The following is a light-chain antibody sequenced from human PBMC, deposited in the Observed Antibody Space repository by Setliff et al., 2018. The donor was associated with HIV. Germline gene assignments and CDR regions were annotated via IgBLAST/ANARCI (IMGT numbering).Light chain of an antibody. CDR2: DVY. Sequence: QSALTQPRSMSGSPGQSVTISCTGSSNDVGRYNYVSWYQQYPGKAPKLIIFDVYSRPSGVPDRFSGSKSDSTASLTISGLQAEDEADYYCCSYAGNYIWVFGGGTKVTV. J-gene: IGLJ3*02. CDR1: SNDVGRYNY. CDR3: CSYAGNYIWV. V-gene: IGLV2-11*01.